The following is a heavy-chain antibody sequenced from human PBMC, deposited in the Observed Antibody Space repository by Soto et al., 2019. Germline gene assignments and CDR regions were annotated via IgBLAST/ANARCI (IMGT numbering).Heavy chain of an antibody. J-gene: IGHJ5*02. D-gene: IGHD4-4*01. CDR1: GFTFSNAW. CDR3: TTAYMTTVGWFDP. CDR2: IKSKTDGGTT. Sequence: GSLSLSFAASGFTFSNAWMSWVRQAPGKGLEWVGRIKSKTDGGTTDYAAPVKGRFTISRDDSKNTLYLQMNSLKTEDTAVYYCTTAYMTTVGWFDPWGQGTLVTVSS. V-gene: IGHV3-15*01.